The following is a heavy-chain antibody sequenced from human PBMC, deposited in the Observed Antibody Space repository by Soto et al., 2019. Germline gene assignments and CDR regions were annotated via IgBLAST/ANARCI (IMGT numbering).Heavy chain of an antibody. J-gene: IGHJ5*02. CDR1: GYTFTSYD. CDR2: MNPNSGNT. CDR3: ARATPMAARNWFDP. Sequence: ASVKVSCKASGYTFTSYDINWVRQATGQGLEWMGWMNPNSGNTGYAQKFQGRVTMTRNTSKSTAYMELASLGSEDTAVYYWARATPMAARNWFDPWGQGTLVTVSS. D-gene: IGHD6-6*01. V-gene: IGHV1-8*01.